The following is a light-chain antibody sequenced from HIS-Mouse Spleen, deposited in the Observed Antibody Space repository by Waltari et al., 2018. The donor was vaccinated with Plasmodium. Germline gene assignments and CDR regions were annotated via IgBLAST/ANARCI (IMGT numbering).Light chain of an antibody. J-gene: IGLJ2*01. CDR1: SGSIASNY. CDR2: EDN. CDR3: QSYDSSNHVV. V-gene: IGLV6-57*04. Sequence: NFMLTQPHSVSESPGKTVTISCTRSSGSIASNYVQWYQQRPGSAPTTVIYEDNQSPPGVPDRFSGSIDSSSNSASLTISGLKTEDEADYYCQSYDSSNHVVFGGGTKLTVL.